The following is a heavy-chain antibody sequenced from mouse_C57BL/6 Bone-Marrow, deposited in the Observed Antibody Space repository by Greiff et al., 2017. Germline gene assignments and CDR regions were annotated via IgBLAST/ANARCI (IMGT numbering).Heavy chain of an antibody. J-gene: IGHJ2*01. Sequence: QVQLQQSGAELARPGASVKMSCKASGYTFTSYTMHWVKQRPGQGLEWIGYINPSSGYPKYHQKFKDKATLTADKSSSTAYMQLSSLTSADSAVYYCARSKDYDRRYCDYWGQGTTLTVSS. CDR2: INPSSGYP. V-gene: IGHV1-4*01. CDR3: ARSKDYDRRYCDY. CDR1: GYTFTSYT. D-gene: IGHD2-4*01.